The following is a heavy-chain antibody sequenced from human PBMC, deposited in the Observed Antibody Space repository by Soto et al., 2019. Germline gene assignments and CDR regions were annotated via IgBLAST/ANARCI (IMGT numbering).Heavy chain of an antibody. D-gene: IGHD3-10*01. J-gene: IGHJ6*02. V-gene: IGHV3-13*01. CDR3: ARNRGGSWGPQYYYYGMDV. CDR2: IGTAGDT. Sequence: PGGSLRLSCAASGFTFSSYDMHWVRQATGKGLEWVSAIGTAGDTYYPGSVKGRFTISRENAKNSLYLQMNSLRAEDTAVYYCARNRGGSWGPQYYYYGMDVWGQGTTVTVSS. CDR1: GFTFSSYD.